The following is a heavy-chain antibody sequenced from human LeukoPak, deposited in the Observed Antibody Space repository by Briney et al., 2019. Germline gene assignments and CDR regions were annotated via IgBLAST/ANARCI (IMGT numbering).Heavy chain of an antibody. D-gene: IGHD6-19*01. J-gene: IGHJ4*02. CDR3: AKDPRGQWLVEGLWFDY. V-gene: IGHV3-53*05. Sequence: GGSLRLSCAASGFTVSSNYVSWVRQAPGKGLEWVSLIYSGGSTYYADSVKGRFTISSDNSKNTLYLQMNSLRAEDTAVYYCAKDPRGQWLVEGLWFDYWGQGTLVTVSS. CDR1: GFTVSSNY. CDR2: IYSGGST.